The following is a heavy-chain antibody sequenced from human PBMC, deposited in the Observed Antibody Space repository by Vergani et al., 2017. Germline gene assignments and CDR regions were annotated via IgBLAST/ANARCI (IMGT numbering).Heavy chain of an antibody. CDR2: ISYDGSNK. CDR3: ARGPMVRAPYGMDV. V-gene: IGHV3-30*03. J-gene: IGHJ6*02. D-gene: IGHD3-10*01. Sequence: QVQLVESGGGVVQPGRSLRLSCAASGFTFSSYGMHWVRQAPGKGLEWVAVISYDGSNKYYADSVKGRFTISRDNSKNTLYLQMNSLRAEDTAVYYCARGPMVRAPYGMDVWGQGTTVTVSS. CDR1: GFTFSSYG.